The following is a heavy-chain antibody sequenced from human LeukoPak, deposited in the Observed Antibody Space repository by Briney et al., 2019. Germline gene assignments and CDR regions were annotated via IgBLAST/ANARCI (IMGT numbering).Heavy chain of an antibody. V-gene: IGHV1-18*01. D-gene: IGHD2-15*01. J-gene: IGHJ6*02. Sequence: ASVKVSCKASGYTFTSYGISWVRQAPGQGLEWMGWISAYNGNTNYAQKLQGRVTMTTDTSTSTAYMELRSLRSDDTAVYYCARDRDIVVVAAASNADGMDVWGQGTTVTVSS. CDR1: GYTFTSYG. CDR2: ISAYNGNT. CDR3: ARDRDIVVVAAASNADGMDV.